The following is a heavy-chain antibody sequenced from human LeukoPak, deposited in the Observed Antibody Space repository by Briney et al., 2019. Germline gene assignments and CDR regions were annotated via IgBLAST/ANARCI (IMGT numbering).Heavy chain of an antibody. D-gene: IGHD6-19*01. V-gene: IGHV3-48*01. CDR2: ISSSSSTI. CDR1: GFTFSSYS. J-gene: IGHJ6*02. CDR3: ARSHSSGWLGENYYYYGMDV. Sequence: GGSLRLSCAASGFTFSSYSMNWVRQAPGKGLERVSYISSSSSTIYYADSVKGRFTISRDNAKNSLYLQMNSLRAEDTAVYYCARSHSSGWLGENYYYYGMDVWGQGTTVTVSS.